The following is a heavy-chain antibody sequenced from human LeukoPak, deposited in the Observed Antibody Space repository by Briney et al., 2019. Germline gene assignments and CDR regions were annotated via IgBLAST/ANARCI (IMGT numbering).Heavy chain of an antibody. CDR3: ASGSGWYIDS. J-gene: IGHJ4*02. V-gene: IGHV3-48*03. D-gene: IGHD6-19*01. CDR2: INSGSTI. CDR1: GFTFSSYE. Sequence: GGSLRLSCAASGFTFSSYEMNWVRQAPGKGLEWVSYINSGSTIYYADSVKGRFTISRDNAKNSLYLQMDTLRADDTAIYYCASGSGWYIDSWGQGTLVTVSS.